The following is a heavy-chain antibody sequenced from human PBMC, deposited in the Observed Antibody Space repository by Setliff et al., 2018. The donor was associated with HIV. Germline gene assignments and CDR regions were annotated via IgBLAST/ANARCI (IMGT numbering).Heavy chain of an antibody. CDR2: ISSSSSTI. Sequence: GALRLSCAASGFTFSSYSMNWVRQAPGKGLGWVSYISSSSSTIYYADSVKGRFTISRDNAKNSLYLQMNSLRAEDTAVYYCARDRSPHKADAFDIWGQGTMVTVSS. CDR3: ARDRSPHKADAFDI. CDR1: GFTFSSYS. J-gene: IGHJ3*02. V-gene: IGHV3-48*01.